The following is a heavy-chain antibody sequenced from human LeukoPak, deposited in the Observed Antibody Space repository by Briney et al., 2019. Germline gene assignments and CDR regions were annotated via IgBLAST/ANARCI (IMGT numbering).Heavy chain of an antibody. D-gene: IGHD2-2*01. Sequence: TSGTLSLTCAVSGGSISSSNWWSWVRQPPGKGPEWIGEIYHSGSTNYNPSLKSRVTISVDKSKNQFSLKLSSVTAADTAVYYCARLAIYCSSTSCWNWFDPWGQGTLVTVSS. CDR1: GGSISSSNW. V-gene: IGHV4-4*02. J-gene: IGHJ5*02. CDR3: ARLAIYCSSTSCWNWFDP. CDR2: IYHSGST.